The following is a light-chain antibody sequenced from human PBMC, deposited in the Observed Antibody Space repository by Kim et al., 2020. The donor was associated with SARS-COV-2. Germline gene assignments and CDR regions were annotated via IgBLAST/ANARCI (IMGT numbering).Light chain of an antibody. V-gene: IGKV3-20*01. Sequence: EIVLTQSTGTLSLSPGERATLSCRASHSVSSSYLAWYQQKPGQAPRLLIYGASSRATGIPDRFSGSGSGTDFTLTISRLEPEDFAVYYCQQYGSSLYTFGQGTKLEI. CDR2: GAS. CDR1: HSVSSSY. J-gene: IGKJ2*01. CDR3: QQYGSSLYT.